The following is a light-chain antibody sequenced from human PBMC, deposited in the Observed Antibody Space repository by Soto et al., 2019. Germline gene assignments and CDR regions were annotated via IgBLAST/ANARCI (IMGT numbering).Light chain of an antibody. CDR3: QQSYSTPRT. CDR1: QSISNY. J-gene: IGKJ1*01. V-gene: IGKV1-39*01. Sequence: DIQMTQSPSSLSASVGARVTITCRASQSISNYLNWYQQKPGKAPKLLMFAASSLQSGVPSRFSGGGSGTDFTLTISRLQPEDFATYYCQQSYSTPRTFGQGTKVEIK. CDR2: AAS.